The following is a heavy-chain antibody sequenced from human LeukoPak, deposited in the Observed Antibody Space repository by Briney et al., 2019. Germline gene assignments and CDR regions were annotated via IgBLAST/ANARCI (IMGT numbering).Heavy chain of an antibody. CDR2: IGSDNKP. D-gene: IGHD3-9*01. Sequence: GGSLRLSCEASGFTFSAYAMTWVRQAPGKGLEWVSFIGSDNKPHYSESVKGRFAISRDNSRSMLFLRLNSLRAEDTALYYCARAFDLPNWWGQGTLVTVSS. CDR3: ARAFDLPNW. CDR1: GFTFSAYA. J-gene: IGHJ4*02. V-gene: IGHV3-23*05.